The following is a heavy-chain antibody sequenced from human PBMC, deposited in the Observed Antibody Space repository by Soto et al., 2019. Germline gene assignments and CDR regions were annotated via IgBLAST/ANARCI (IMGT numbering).Heavy chain of an antibody. Sequence: SQTLSLTCGISGDSVSSNSAAWNWIRQSPSRGLEWLGRTYYRSKWYNDYAVSVKSRITINPDTSKNQFSLQLNSVTPEDTAVYYCARISEEGYCTNGVCYNYYYDTAVWGNETPATLAS. V-gene: IGHV6-1*01. CDR3: ARISEEGYCTNGVCYNYYYDTAV. D-gene: IGHD2-8*01. CDR2: TYYRSKWYN. CDR1: GDSVSSNSAA. J-gene: IGHJ6*03.